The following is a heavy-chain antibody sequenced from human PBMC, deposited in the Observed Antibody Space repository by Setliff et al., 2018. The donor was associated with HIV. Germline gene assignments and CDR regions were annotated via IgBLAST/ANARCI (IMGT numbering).Heavy chain of an antibody. CDR3: ARDPAPSSSASYFQH. CDR2: INPSSGST. D-gene: IGHD6-6*01. V-gene: IGHV1-46*01. Sequence: ASEKVSCKSSGYTFTSYYMHWVRQAPGKGLEWMGIINPSSGSTTYAQKFQGRVTMSRDTSKSTVYMELSSLRSEDTAVYYCARDPAPSSSASYFQHWGQGTPVTVSS. CDR1: GYTFTSYY. J-gene: IGHJ1*01.